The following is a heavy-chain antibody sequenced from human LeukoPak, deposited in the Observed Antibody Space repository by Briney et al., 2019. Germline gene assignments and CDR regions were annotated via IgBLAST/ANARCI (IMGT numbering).Heavy chain of an antibody. CDR1: GYTFTVYY. D-gene: IGHD1-1*01. CDR3: ARKATGTTAGWFDP. Sequence: ASVKVSFKASGYTFTVYYMHWVRQAPGQGLEWMGWINPNSGGTNYAQKFQGRVTMTRDTSISTAYMELSSLRSEDTAVYYCARKATGTTAGWFDPWGQGTLVTVSS. J-gene: IGHJ5*02. V-gene: IGHV1-2*02. CDR2: INPNSGGT.